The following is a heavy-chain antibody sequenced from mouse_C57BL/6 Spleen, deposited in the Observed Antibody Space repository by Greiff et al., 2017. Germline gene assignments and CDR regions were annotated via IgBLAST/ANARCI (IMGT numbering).Heavy chain of an antibody. CDR2: ILPSIGRT. D-gene: IGHD1-1*01. J-gene: IGHJ1*03. Sequence: SGSELRRPGSSVKLSCKDFASEVFPIAYMSWVRQKPGHGFEWIGGILPSIGRTIYGEKFEDKATLDADTLSNTAYLELNSLTSEDSAIYYCARAPTVVAIWYFDVWGTAATVTVSS. V-gene: IGHV15-2*01. CDR1: ASEVFPIAY. CDR3: ARAPTVVAIWYFDV.